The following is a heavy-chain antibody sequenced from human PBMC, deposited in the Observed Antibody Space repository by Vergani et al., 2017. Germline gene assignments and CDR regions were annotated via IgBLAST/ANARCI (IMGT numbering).Heavy chain of an antibody. V-gene: IGHV1-46*03. Sequence: QVQVVQSGAEVKKSGASVKVSCKTSGYTFSNYYMHWVRQAPGQGLEWMGIINPSGGHTNYAQKFQGRVTMTRDTSTSTVDMELSSLRSEDTSIYYCARGDYGILAGYRYWGQGTLGTVSA. J-gene: IGHJ4*01. CDR1: GYTFSNYY. CDR2: INPSGGHT. CDR3: ARGDYGILAGYRY. D-gene: IGHD3-9*01.